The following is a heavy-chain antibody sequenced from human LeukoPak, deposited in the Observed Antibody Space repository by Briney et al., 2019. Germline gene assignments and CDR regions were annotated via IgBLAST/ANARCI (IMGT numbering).Heavy chain of an antibody. V-gene: IGHV4-59*01. D-gene: IGHD3-3*01. J-gene: IGHJ4*02. Sequence: SETLSLTCTVSGGSISSYYWSWIRQPPGKGLEWIGYIYYSGSTNYNPSLKSRVTISVDTSKNQFSLKLSSVTAADTAVYYCARSGRYDFWSGYYVAKYYFDYWGQGTLVTVSS. CDR3: ARSGRYDFWSGYYVAKYYFDY. CDR2: IYYSGST. CDR1: GGSISSYY.